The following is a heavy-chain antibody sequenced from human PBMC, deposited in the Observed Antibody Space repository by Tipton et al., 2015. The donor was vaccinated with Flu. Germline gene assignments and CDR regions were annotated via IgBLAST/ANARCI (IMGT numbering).Heavy chain of an antibody. Sequence: SLRLSCAASGFTFSSYEMNWVRQAPGKGLEWVSYISSSGSTIYYADSVKGRFTISRDNAKNSLYLQMNSLRAEDAAVYYCARGNGMATILFGYWGQGTLVTVSS. V-gene: IGHV3-48*03. CDR3: ARGNGMATILFGY. J-gene: IGHJ4*02. CDR1: GFTFSSYE. D-gene: IGHD5-24*01. CDR2: ISSSGSTI.